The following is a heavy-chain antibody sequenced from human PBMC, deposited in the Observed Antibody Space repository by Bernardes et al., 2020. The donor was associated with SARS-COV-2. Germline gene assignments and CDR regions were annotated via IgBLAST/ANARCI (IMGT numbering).Heavy chain of an antibody. J-gene: IGHJ4*02. D-gene: IGHD4-17*01. CDR3: AGGDYSFYYFDY. V-gene: IGHV3-11*01. Sequence: GGSLRLSCAASGFTFDDYYMAWVRQAPGKGLEWVSYISGFYDTVYYADSVKGRFTISRDNTKNSLSLQMNNLRTEDTAVYYCAGGDYSFYYFDYWGQGTLVTVSS. CDR1: GFTFDDYY. CDR2: ISGFYDTV.